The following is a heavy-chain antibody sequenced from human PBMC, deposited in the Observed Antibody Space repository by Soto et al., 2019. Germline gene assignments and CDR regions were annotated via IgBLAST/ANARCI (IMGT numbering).Heavy chain of an antibody. CDR3: AICGYSSFAN. CDR2: IKEDGSKK. CDR1: GFTFSTYW. Sequence: EVQVVESGGGLVQPGGSLRLSCAASGFTFSTYWMSWVRQAPWKGLEWVANIKEDGSKKYYVDSVKGRFTISRDNARNSLLLQMNSLRVEYTAIDYCAICGYSSFANWCQGTLVTVSS. D-gene: IGHD5-12*01. J-gene: IGHJ4*02. V-gene: IGHV3-7*01.